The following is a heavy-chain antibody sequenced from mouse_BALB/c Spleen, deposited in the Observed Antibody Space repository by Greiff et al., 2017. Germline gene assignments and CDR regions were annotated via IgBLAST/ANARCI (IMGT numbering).Heavy chain of an antibody. J-gene: IGHJ4*01. CDR1: GFNIKDTY. V-gene: IGHV14-3*02. CDR2: IDPANGNT. CDR3: ARDYYGSTYAMDY. D-gene: IGHD1-1*01. Sequence: EVMLVESGAELVKPGASVKLSCTASGFNIKDTYMHWVKQRPEQGLEWIGRIDPANGNTKYDPKFQGKATITADTSSNTAYLQLSSLTSEDTAVYYCARDYYGSTYAMDYWGQGTSVTVSS.